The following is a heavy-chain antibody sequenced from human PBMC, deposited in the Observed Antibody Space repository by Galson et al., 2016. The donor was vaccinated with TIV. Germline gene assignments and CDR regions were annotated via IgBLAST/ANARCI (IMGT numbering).Heavy chain of an antibody. Sequence: SVKVSCKASGYTFINYGISWVRQAPGQGLEWMGWISTNNGKTNFAQKLQGRVSMTTDTSTSTAYMELRGLRSDDTAFYYCARDIMVRGVSHYYYGMDVGGQGTTVTVSS. D-gene: IGHD3-10*01. CDR1: GYTFINYG. J-gene: IGHJ6*02. CDR2: ISTNNGKT. CDR3: ARDIMVRGVSHYYYGMDV. V-gene: IGHV1-18*01.